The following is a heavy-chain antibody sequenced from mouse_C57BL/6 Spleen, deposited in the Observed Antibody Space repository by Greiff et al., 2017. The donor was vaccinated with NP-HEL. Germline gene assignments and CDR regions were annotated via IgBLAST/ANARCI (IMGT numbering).Heavy chain of an antibody. CDR3: AREGDGFDY. V-gene: IGHV1-7*01. J-gene: IGHJ2*01. Sequence: QVQLQQSGAELAKPGASVKLSCKASGYTFTSYWLHWVKQRPGPGLEWIGYINPSSGSTKYNPKVKDKATLTADKSSSTAYMQLSSLTYEDSAVYDCAREGDGFDYWGQGTTLTVSS. D-gene: IGHD3-3*01. CDR1: GYTFTSYW. CDR2: INPSSGST.